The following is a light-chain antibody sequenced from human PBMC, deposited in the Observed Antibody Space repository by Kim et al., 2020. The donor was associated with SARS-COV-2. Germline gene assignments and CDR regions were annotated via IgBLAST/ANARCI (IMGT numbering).Light chain of an antibody. J-gene: IGKJ2*01. CDR2: AAS. CDR3: QQYYSYPYT. Sequence: SAFTGDRVTITCRASQGISSYLAWYQQKPGKAPKLLIYAASTLQSGVPSSFSGSGSGTDFTLTISCLQSEDFETYYCQQYYSYPYTFGQGTKLEI. V-gene: IGKV1-8*01. CDR1: QGISSY.